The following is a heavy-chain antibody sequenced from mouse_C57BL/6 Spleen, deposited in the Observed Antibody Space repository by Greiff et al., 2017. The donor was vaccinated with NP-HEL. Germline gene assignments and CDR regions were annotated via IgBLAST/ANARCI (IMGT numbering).Heavy chain of an antibody. V-gene: IGHV2-9-1*01. D-gene: IGHD1-1*01. Sequence: QVQLQQSGPGLVAPSQSLSITCTVSGFSLTSYAISWVRQPPGKGLEWLGVIWTGGGTNYNSALKSRLSISKDNSKSQVFLKMNSLQTDDTARYYCARNYYYGSSHAMDYWGQGTSVTVSS. CDR3: ARNYYYGSSHAMDY. CDR1: GFSLTSYA. J-gene: IGHJ4*01. CDR2: IWTGGGT.